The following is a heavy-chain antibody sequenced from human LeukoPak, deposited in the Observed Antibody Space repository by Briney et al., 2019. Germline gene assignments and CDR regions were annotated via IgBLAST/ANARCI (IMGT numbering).Heavy chain of an antibody. Sequence: GGSLRLSCVASGFTLGDYNMNWVRQAPGKGLEWVSAITRSSTYMNYADSLKGRFTISRDNAKNSMYLQMNSLTAEDTAVYFCARDAALLPGKYYYYMDVWGKGTTVIVSS. CDR3: ARDAALLPGKYYYYMDV. CDR1: GFTLGDYN. J-gene: IGHJ6*03. V-gene: IGHV3-21*01. CDR2: ITRSSTYM. D-gene: IGHD6-25*01.